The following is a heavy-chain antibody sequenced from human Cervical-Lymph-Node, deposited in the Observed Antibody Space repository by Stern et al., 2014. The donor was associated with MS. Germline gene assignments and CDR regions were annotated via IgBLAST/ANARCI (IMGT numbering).Heavy chain of an antibody. V-gene: IGHV1-2*02. Sequence: QMQLVQSGAEVKKPGASVKVSCKTSGYIFTGHYIHWVRQAPGQGLECMAWINTNTGGTKYAQKFQVRVTMSRDTSISTAYVELSSLTSDDTAVYYCARDQRGITIFGVVTDYYYLGMDVWGQGTTVTVSS. D-gene: IGHD3-3*01. CDR2: INTNTGGT. CDR3: ARDQRGITIFGVVTDYYYLGMDV. J-gene: IGHJ6*02. CDR1: GYIFTGHY.